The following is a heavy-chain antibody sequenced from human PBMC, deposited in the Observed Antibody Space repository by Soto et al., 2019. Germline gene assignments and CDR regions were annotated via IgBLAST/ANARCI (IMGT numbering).Heavy chain of an antibody. J-gene: IGHJ4*02. CDR3: TTDRSSSLELGFDS. D-gene: IGHD6-6*01. Sequence: EAQLVESGGATVQPGWSLRLSCVGSGVIFDDFAMHWVRQSPGKGLDWVSGISGNSGTVTYADSVRGRFTISRDNAENSLSLPLNKLRPADTAFYCCTTDRSSSLELGFDSWGQGTLVTVSS. V-gene: IGHV3-9*01. CDR1: GVIFDDFA. CDR2: ISGNSGTV.